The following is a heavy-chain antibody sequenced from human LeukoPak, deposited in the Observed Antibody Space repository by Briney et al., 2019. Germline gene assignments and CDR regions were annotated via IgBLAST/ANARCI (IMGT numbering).Heavy chain of an antibody. J-gene: IGHJ5*02. Sequence: SETLSLTCTVSGGSISSGGYYWSWIRQHPGKGLEWIGYIFYSGSTYYNPSLKSRVTISVDTSKNQFSLKLSSVTAADTAVYYCAGGSGNSWNWFDPWGQGTLVTVSS. D-gene: IGHD2-15*01. V-gene: IGHV4-31*03. CDR3: AGGSGNSWNWFDP. CDR2: IFYSGST. CDR1: GGSISSGGYY.